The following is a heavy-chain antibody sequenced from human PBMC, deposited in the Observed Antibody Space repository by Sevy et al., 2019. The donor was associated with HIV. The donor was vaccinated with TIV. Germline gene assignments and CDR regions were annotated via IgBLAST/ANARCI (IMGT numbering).Heavy chain of an antibody. V-gene: IGHV3-30*18. CDR1: GFIFDDYG. Sequence: GGSLRLSCVASGFIFDDYGMHWVRQAPGKGLEWVALISHDGGKKNSEDSVKGRCIISRDNSKNTLYLQMNTLRRDDAAADFCTKDPPVYGDFPYGMDFWGQGTTVTVSS. CDR2: ISHDGGKK. J-gene: IGHJ6*02. D-gene: IGHD4-17*01. CDR3: TKDPPVYGDFPYGMDF.